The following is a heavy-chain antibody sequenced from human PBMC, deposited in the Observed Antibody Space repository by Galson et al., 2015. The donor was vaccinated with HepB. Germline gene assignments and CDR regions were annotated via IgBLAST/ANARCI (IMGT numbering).Heavy chain of an antibody. V-gene: IGHV1-24*01. CDR2: FDPEDGET. J-gene: IGHJ6*02. Sequence: SVKVSCKVSVYTLTELSMHWVRQAPGKGLEWMGGFDPEDGETIYAQKFQGRVTMTEDTSTDTAYMELSSLRSEDTAVYYCATGWELLQAPFYYYYGMDVWGQGTTVTVSS. CDR3: ATGWELLQAPFYYYYGMDV. CDR1: VYTLTELS. D-gene: IGHD1-26*01.